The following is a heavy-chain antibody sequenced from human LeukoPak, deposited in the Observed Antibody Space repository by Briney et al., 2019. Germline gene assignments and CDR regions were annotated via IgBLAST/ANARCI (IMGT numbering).Heavy chain of an antibody. CDR1: GFTFGDYA. J-gene: IGHJ4*02. V-gene: IGHV3-23*01. CDR2: VSNSGASA. CDR3: AKNLEVFTVYYFDY. D-gene: IGHD2-8*01. Sequence: PGRSLRLSCTASGFTFGDYAMSWVRQAPGKGLEWVSTVSNSGASAYYADSVKGRFTISRDNSKNTQYLQMNSLRAEDTAVYYCAKNLEVFTVYYFDYWGQGTLVTVSS.